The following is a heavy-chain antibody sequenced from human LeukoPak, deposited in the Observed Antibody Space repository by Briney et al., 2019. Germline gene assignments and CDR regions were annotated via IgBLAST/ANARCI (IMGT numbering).Heavy chain of an antibody. Sequence: SETLSLTCTVSGGSISSYYWSWIRQPAGKGLEWIGRIYTSGSTNYNPSLKSRVTMSVDTSQNQFYLKLSSVTAADTAVYYCARDGYSGSDALWGQGTLVTVSS. V-gene: IGHV4-4*07. J-gene: IGHJ4*02. CDR1: GGSISSYY. CDR2: IYTSGST. CDR3: ARDGYSGSDAL. D-gene: IGHD5-12*01.